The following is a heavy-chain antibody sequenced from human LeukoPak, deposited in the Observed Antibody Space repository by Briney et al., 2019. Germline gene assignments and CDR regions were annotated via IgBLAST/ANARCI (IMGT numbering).Heavy chain of an antibody. D-gene: IGHD3-10*01. CDR3: AKDPYSYGSGSYVWFDP. CDR1: GFTFSSYG. J-gene: IGHJ5*02. CDR2: IRYDGSNK. V-gene: IGHV3-30*02. Sequence: PGGSLRLSCAASGFTFSSYGMHWVRQAPGKGLEWVAFIRYDGSNKYYADSVKGRFTISRDNSKNTLYLQMNSLRAEDTAVCYCAKDPYSYGSGSYVWFDPWGQGTLVTVSS.